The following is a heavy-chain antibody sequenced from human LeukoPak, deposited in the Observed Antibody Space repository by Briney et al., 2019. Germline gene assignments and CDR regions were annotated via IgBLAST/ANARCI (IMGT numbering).Heavy chain of an antibody. D-gene: IGHD3-22*01. Sequence: ASVKVSCKACGYTSTSYAMHWVRQAPGQRLEWMGWINAGNGNTKYSQKFQGRVTITRDTSASTAYMELSSLRSEDTAVYYCAVPYDSSGYYYGYYWGQGTLVTVSS. CDR2: INAGNGNT. V-gene: IGHV1-3*01. J-gene: IGHJ4*02. CDR3: AVPYDSSGYYYGYY. CDR1: GYTSTSYA.